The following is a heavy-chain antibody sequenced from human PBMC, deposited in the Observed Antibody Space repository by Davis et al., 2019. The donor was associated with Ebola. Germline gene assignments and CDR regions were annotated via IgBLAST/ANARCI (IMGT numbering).Heavy chain of an antibody. CDR3: ARDQSPYYYDSSGYYPSDY. CDR2: ISAYNGNT. D-gene: IGHD3-22*01. J-gene: IGHJ4*02. CDR1: GYTFTNYD. V-gene: IGHV1-18*01. Sequence: ASVKVSCKASGYTFTNYDINWVRQATGQGLEWMGWISAYNGNTNYAQKLQGRVTMTTDTSTSTAYMELRSLRSDDTAVYYCARDQSPYYYDSSGYYPSDYWGQGTLVTVSS.